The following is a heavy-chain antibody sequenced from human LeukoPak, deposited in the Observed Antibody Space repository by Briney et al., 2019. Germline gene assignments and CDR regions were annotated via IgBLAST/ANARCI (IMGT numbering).Heavy chain of an antibody. CDR1: GLTFSSYS. CDR2: ISSSSSII. D-gene: IGHD1-26*01. J-gene: IGHJ1*01. Sequence: PGGSLRLSCAASGLTFSSYSMNWVRQAPGKGLEWVSYISSSSSIIYYADSVQGRFTISRDNAKNSLYLQMDSLRAEDTAVYYCARSGGGGGTYYSLYFQDWGQGTLVTVSS. V-gene: IGHV3-48*01. CDR3: ARSGGGGGTYYSLYFQD.